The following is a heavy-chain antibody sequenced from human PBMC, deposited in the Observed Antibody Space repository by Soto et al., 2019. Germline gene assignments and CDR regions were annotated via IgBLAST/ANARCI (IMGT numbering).Heavy chain of an antibody. V-gene: IGHV1-3*04. CDR3: ATLLGDRGRSARIWFDT. Sequence: QWVRQAPGQRLEWMGWINTGNGNTQYSQKFQGRVTITRDTSATTGYMELNSLRSEDTATYSCATLLGDRGRSARIWFDTGG. CDR2: INTGNGNT. D-gene: IGHD2-15*01. J-gene: IGHJ5*01.